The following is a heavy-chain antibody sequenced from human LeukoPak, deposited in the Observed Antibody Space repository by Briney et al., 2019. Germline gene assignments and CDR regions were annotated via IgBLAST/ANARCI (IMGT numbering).Heavy chain of an antibody. D-gene: IGHD5-18*01. J-gene: IGHJ6*03. Sequence: GASVKVSCKASGYTFTSYDINWVRQATGQGLEWMGWMNPNSGNTGYAQKFQGRVTITRNTSISTAYMELSSLRSEDTAVYYCARGRIQLWLGYYYYYYMDVWGKGTTVTVSS. CDR1: GYTFTSYD. CDR2: MNPNSGNT. V-gene: IGHV1-8*03. CDR3: ARGRIQLWLGYYYYYYMDV.